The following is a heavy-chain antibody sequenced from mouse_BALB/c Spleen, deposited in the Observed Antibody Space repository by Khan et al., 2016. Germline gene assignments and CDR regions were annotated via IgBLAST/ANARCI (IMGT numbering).Heavy chain of an antibody. J-gene: IGHJ4*01. CDR2: ISSGSSTI. CDR1: GFTFSSFG. V-gene: IGHV5-17*02. CDR3: ASDDYDYAMDY. D-gene: IGHD2-4*01. Sequence: EVELVESGGGLVQPGGSRKLSCAASGFTFSSFGMHWVRQAPEKGLEWVAYISSGSSTIYYADTVKGRFTISRDNPKNTLFLQMTSLRSEDTAMYYCASDDYDYAMDYWGQGTSVTVSS.